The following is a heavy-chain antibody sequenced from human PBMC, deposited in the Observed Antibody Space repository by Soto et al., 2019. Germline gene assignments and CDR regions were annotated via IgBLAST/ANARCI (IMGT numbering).Heavy chain of an antibody. CDR2: IYYSGST. Sequence: PSETLPLTCTVSGGSISSGGYYWSWIRQPPGKGLEWIGYIYYSGSTYYNPSLKSRVTISVDTSKNQFSLKLSSVTAADTAVYYCARDSHDFWSGPYFMDVWGQGTTVTVSS. J-gene: IGHJ6*02. D-gene: IGHD3-3*01. CDR3: ARDSHDFWSGPYFMDV. CDR1: GGSISSGGYY. V-gene: IGHV4-30-4*08.